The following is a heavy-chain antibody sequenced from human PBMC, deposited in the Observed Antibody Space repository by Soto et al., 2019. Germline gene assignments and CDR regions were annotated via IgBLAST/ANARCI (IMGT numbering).Heavy chain of an antibody. CDR2: IIPIFGTA. V-gene: IGHV1-69*13. Sequence: ASVKVSCKASGGTFSSYAISWVRQAPGQGLEWMGGIIPIFGTANYAQKFQGRVTITADESTSTAYMELSSLRSEDTAVYYCAREPNLGYCSGGSCYSGVTYNWFDPWGQGTLVTVSS. J-gene: IGHJ5*02. CDR3: AREPNLGYCSGGSCYSGVTYNWFDP. CDR1: GGTFSSYA. D-gene: IGHD2-15*01.